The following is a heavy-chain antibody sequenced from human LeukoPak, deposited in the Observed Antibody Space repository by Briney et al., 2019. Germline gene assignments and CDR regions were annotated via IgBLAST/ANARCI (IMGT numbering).Heavy chain of an antibody. CDR2: IYYSGST. CDR1: GGSISSTYYY. Sequence: SETLSLTCTVSGGSISSTYYYWGWIRQPPGKGLEWIGSIYYSGSTYYNLSLKSRVTISVDTSKNQFSLRLSSVTAADTAVYYCARHGHSSGYRHPTFDPWGQGTLVTVSS. V-gene: IGHV4-39*01. J-gene: IGHJ5*02. CDR3: ARHGHSSGYRHPTFDP. D-gene: IGHD3-22*01.